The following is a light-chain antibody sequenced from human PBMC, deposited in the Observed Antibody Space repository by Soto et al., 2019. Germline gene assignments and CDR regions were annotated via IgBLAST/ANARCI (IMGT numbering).Light chain of an antibody. CDR1: QSVTSN. CDR2: GVS. V-gene: IGKV3-15*01. Sequence: EIVLTQSPGTLSLSPGERATLSCSASQSVTSNLAWYQQKPGQAPRLLMYGVSTRATGIPARFGGSGSATEFTLTISSLQSEDFAVYYCQQYSQWPLTFGGGTKVDNK. J-gene: IGKJ4*01. CDR3: QQYSQWPLT.